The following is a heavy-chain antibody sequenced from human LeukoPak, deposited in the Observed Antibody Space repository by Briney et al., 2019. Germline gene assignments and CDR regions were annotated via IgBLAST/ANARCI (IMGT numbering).Heavy chain of an antibody. CDR1: GGSISSYY. J-gene: IGHJ5*02. CDR3: ARVFGYCSSTSCYDWFDP. D-gene: IGHD2-2*03. V-gene: IGHV4-59*01. Sequence: SETLSLTCTVSGGSISSYYWIWIRQPPGKGLEWIGYIYYNGSTNYNPSLKSRVTISIDTSKNQFYLKLSSVNAADTAVYYCARVFGYCSSTSCYDWFDPWGQGTLVTVSS. CDR2: IYYNGST.